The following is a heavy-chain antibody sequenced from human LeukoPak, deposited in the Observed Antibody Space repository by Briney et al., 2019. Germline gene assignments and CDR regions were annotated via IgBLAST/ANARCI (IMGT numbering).Heavy chain of an antibody. J-gene: IGHJ6*04. Sequence: PQTLSPTCTLSGASTTSGDYYWSWIRQPPGKGLEWIWYIYCSGSTYYNPSPKSRLTLSVDTSKNHYSLKLSSLTAAEAAVYVCACGSGAALYYCYGMDVWGKGATVTVSS. CDR1: GASTTSGDYY. CDR2: IYCSGST. D-gene: IGHD1-26*01. CDR3: ACGSGAALYYCYGMDV. V-gene: IGHV4-30-4*08.